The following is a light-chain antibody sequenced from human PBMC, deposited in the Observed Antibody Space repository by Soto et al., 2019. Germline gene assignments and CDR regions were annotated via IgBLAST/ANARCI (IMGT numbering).Light chain of an antibody. Sequence: QSALTQPPSASGSRGQSVTISCTGTSSDVGGYNFVSWYQQHSGKVPKLLIYEVTQRPSGVPDRFSGSKSGNKASLTVSGLQPEDEADYYCCSFAGRNNRVFGTGTKLTVL. CDR2: EVT. CDR1: SSDVGGYNF. CDR3: CSFAGRNNRV. J-gene: IGLJ1*01. V-gene: IGLV2-8*01.